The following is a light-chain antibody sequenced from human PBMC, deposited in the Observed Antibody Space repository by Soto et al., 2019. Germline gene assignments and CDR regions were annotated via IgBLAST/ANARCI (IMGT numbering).Light chain of an antibody. CDR2: GAS. J-gene: IGKJ1*01. V-gene: IGKV3-20*01. CDR3: QLYGSSGT. Sequence: IVLTQSSGTLSSSAGERATLCCRASQSVSRSYLAWYHQNPGHAPRLLIYGASSRATGIPDRFSGSGSGTDFTLTISRLEPEDFAVYYCQLYGSSGTFGQGTKVDIK. CDR1: QSVSRSY.